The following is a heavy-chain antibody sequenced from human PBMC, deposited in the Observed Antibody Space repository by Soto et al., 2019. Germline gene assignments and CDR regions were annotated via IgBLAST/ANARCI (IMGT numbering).Heavy chain of an antibody. V-gene: IGHV3-73*02. CDR3: TAMAGIDY. CDR1: GFTFSGSG. J-gene: IGHJ4*02. CDR2: IRTKTNNYAT. Sequence: EVQLVESGGGLVQPGGSLKLSCAASGFTFSGSGIHWVRQASGKGLEWVGRIRTKTNNYATAYAASVKGRFTISRDDSKNMAYLQMNSXXXXXXXXXYCTAMAGIDYWGQGX. D-gene: IGHD6-19*01.